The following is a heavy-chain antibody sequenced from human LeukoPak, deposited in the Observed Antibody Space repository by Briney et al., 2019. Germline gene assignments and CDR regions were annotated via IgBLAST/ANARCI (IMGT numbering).Heavy chain of an antibody. CDR2: IYYSGST. CDR1: SGSISSSSYY. Sequence: PSETLSLTCTVSSGSISSSSYYWGWIRQPPGKGLEWIGSIYYSGSTYYNPSLKSRVTISVDTSKNQFSLKLSSVTAADTAVYYCARDARGYSYGRPYYYMDVWGKGTAVTVSS. D-gene: IGHD5-18*01. CDR3: ARDARGYSYGRPYYYMDV. V-gene: IGHV4-39*07. J-gene: IGHJ6*03.